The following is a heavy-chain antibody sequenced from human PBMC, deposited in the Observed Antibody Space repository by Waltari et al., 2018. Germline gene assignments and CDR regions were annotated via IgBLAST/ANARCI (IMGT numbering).Heavy chain of an antibody. CDR3: AKVSRRVTKAVWWVGYMDV. V-gene: IGHV3-23*01. CDR2: ISGSGDTT. D-gene: IGHD2-15*01. Sequence: EVQLLESGGGLVQPGGSLRLSCAASGVTFSSYAMRGVRRAPGKGLEWVSTISGSGDTTNYADSVKGRFTISRDNSKNTLYLKMNNLRAEDTAVYYCAKVSRRVTKAVWWVGYMDVWGKGTTVAVSS. J-gene: IGHJ6*03. CDR1: GVTFSSYA.